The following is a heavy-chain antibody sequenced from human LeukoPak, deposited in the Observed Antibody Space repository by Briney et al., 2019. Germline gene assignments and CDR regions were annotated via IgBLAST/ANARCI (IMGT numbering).Heavy chain of an antibody. Sequence: PSETLSLTCTVSGGSISSSSYYWGWIRQPPGKGLDWIGSIYYSRSTYYNPSLKSRVTISVDTSKNQFSLKLSSVTAADTAVYYCARVRKVTAIPAFGTFDYWGQGTLVTVSS. V-gene: IGHV4-39*01. CDR2: IYYSRST. CDR1: GGSISSSSYY. CDR3: ARVRKVTAIPAFGTFDY. D-gene: IGHD2-21*02. J-gene: IGHJ4*02.